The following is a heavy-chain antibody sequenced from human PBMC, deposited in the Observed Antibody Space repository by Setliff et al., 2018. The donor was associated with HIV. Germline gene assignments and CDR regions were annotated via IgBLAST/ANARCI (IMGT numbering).Heavy chain of an antibody. CDR3: ASGGVFFGELYFDY. Sequence: PSETLSLTCTVSGGSISNKTHYWGWIRQPPGRGLEWIGSIYYSGSTYYNPSLKSRLTISIDTSKNQSSLKLNSVTATDTALYYCASGGVFFGELYFDYWGQGTLVTVSS. CDR1: GGSISNKTHY. J-gene: IGHJ4*02. D-gene: IGHD3-10*01. V-gene: IGHV4-39*01. CDR2: IYYSGST.